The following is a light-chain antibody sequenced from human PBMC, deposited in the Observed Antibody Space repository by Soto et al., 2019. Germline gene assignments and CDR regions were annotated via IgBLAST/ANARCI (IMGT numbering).Light chain of an antibody. J-gene: IGKJ1*01. V-gene: IGKV3-20*01. Sequence: EIVLTQSPGTLSLSPGERATLSCRASQTVSSYLAWYQQKPGQAPRLLIYDASNRATGIPARFSGSGSGTDFTLTISRLEPEDFAVYYCQQYDTSVWTFGQGTRWIS. CDR1: QTVSSY. CDR3: QQYDTSVWT. CDR2: DAS.